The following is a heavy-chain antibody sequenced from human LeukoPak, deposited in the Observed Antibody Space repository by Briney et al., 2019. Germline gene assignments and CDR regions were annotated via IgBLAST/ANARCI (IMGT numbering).Heavy chain of an antibody. CDR1: Y. D-gene: IGHD3-3*01. CDR2: IYYSGST. J-gene: IGHJ3*02. CDR3: ARLIGVQNAFDI. Sequence: YWIGWVRQMPGKGLEWIGYIYYSGSTYYNPSLKSRVTISVDTSKNQFSLKLSSVTAADTAVYYCARLIGVQNAFDIWGQGTMVTVSS. V-gene: IGHV4-30-4*08.